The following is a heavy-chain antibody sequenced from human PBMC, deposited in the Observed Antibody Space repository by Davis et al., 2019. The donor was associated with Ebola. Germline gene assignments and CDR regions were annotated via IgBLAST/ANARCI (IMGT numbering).Heavy chain of an antibody. J-gene: IGHJ4*02. CDR3: ARHISLAAAGTGFDY. V-gene: IGHV4-34*01. D-gene: IGHD6-13*01. CDR1: GFTFSDYY. Sequence: GSLRLSCAASGFTFSDYYMSWIRQPPGKGLEWIGEINHSGSTNYNPSLKSRVTISVDTSKNQFSLKLSSVTAADTAVYYCARHISLAAAGTGFDYWGQGTLVTVSS. CDR2: INHSGST.